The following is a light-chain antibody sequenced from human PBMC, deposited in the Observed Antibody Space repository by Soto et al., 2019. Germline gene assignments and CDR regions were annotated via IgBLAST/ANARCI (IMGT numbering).Light chain of an antibody. CDR3: QQSYSTPIT. CDR2: AAS. CDR1: QSISSY. Sequence: DIQMTQSPSSLSASVGDRVTITCRASQSISSYLSWYQQKPGKAPKLLIYAASSLQSGVPLRFSGSGSGTDFTLTISSLQREDFATYYCQQSYSTPITFGQGTRLEIK. V-gene: IGKV1-39*01. J-gene: IGKJ5*01.